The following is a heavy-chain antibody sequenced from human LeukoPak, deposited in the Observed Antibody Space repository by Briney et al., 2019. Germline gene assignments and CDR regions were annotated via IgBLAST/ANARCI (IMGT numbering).Heavy chain of an antibody. CDR1: GYTFTSYD. V-gene: IGHV1-8*03. CDR2: MNPNSGNT. CDR3: ARDQQGYSSSWYSD. J-gene: IGHJ4*02. Sequence: ASVKVSCKASGYTFTSYDINWVRQATGQGLEWMGWMNPNSGNTGYAQKFQGRVTITRNTSISTAYMELSSLRSEDTAVYYCARDQQGYSSSWYSDWGQGTLVTVSS. D-gene: IGHD6-13*01.